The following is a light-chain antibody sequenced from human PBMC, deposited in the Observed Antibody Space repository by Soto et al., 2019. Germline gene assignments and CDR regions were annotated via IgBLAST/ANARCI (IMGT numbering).Light chain of an antibody. J-gene: IGKJ1*01. CDR3: HHYET. Sequence: EIVLTQSPGTPALFPGGRATLSCRASQSVSRSYLGWYQQKPGQAPRLLMYGASIRAAGVPDRFSGSGSGTEFTLTISRLEPEDFTVYYCHHYETFGQGTKVDI. V-gene: IGKV3-20*01. CDR2: GAS. CDR1: QSVSRSY.